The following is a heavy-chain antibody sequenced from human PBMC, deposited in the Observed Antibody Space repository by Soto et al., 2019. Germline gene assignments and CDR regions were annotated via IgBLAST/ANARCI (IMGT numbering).Heavy chain of an antibody. CDR1: GASMSGYY. J-gene: IGHJ4*02. CDR3: ARGLNFYGRGTLKFDY. D-gene: IGHD3-10*01. CDR2: IYYSGST. Sequence: QVQLQESGPRLVQPSETLSLTCTFSGASMSGYYWGWVRQPPWKGLVWIGHIYYSGSTYYNPSLKSRVTISVDTSKNQFSLNLKSVTAADTAVYYCARGLNFYGRGTLKFDYWGQGALVNVSS. V-gene: IGHV4-59*01.